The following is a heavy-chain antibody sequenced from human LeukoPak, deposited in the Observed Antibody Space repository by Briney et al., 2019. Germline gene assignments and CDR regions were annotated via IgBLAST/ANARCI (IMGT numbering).Heavy chain of an antibody. J-gene: IGHJ6*02. CDR2: MNPNSGNT. V-gene: IGHV1-8*01. CDR1: GYTFTSYD. D-gene: IGHD6-13*01. Sequence: GASVKVSCKASGYTFTSYDINWVRQATGQGLEWMGWMNPNSGNTGYAQKFQGRVTMTRNTSISTAYMELSSLRSEDTAVYYCARFGLAYSSSWLNYYYYGMDVWGQGTTVTVSS. CDR3: ARFGLAYSSSWLNYYYYGMDV.